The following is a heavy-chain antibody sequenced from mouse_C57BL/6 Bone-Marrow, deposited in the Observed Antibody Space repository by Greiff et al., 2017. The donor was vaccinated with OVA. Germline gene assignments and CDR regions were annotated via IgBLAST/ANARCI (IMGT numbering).Heavy chain of an antibody. J-gene: IGHJ4*01. Sequence: QVQLQQPGAELVKPGASVKLSCKASGYTFTSYWMQWVKQRPGQGLEWIGEIDPSDSYTNYNQKFKGKATLTVDTSSSTAYMQLSSLTSEDSAVYYCARGGYYYGSSYGYYAMDYWGQGTSVTVSS. V-gene: IGHV1-50*01. CDR2: IDPSDSYT. CDR3: ARGGYYYGSSYGYYAMDY. D-gene: IGHD1-1*01. CDR1: GYTFTSYW.